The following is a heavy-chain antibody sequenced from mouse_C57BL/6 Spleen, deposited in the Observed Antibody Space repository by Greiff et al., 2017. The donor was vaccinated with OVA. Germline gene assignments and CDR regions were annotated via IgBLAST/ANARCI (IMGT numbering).Heavy chain of an antibody. V-gene: IGHV5-17*01. CDR3: ARPPITTVVAHWYFDV. J-gene: IGHJ1*03. Sequence: VQLVESGGGLVKPGGSLKLSCAASGFTFSDYGMHWVRQAPEKGLEWVAYISSGSSTIYYADTVKGRFTISRDNAKNTLFLQMTSLRSEDTAMYYCARPPITTVVAHWYFDVWGTGTTVTVSS. D-gene: IGHD1-1*01. CDR2: ISSGSSTI. CDR1: GFTFSDYG.